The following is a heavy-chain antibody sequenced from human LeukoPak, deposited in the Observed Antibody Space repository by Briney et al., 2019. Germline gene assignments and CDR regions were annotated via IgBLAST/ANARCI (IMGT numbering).Heavy chain of an antibody. V-gene: IGHV4-30-2*01. CDR3: AREIPYDSSGYVH. J-gene: IGHJ4*02. CDR2: IYHSGST. D-gene: IGHD3-22*01. Sequence: SSETLSLTCAVSGGSISSGGYSWSWIRQPPGKGLEWIGYIYHSGSTYYNPSLKSRVTISVDRSKNQFSLKLSSVTAADTAVYYCAREIPYDSSGYVHWGQGTLVTVSS. CDR1: GGSISSGGYS.